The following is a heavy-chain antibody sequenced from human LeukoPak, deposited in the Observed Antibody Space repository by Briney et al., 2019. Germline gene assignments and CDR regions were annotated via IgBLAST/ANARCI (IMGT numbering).Heavy chain of an antibody. J-gene: IGHJ3*02. CDR1: GFTFDAFG. V-gene: IGHV3-20*04. CDR2: IRGDAGST. D-gene: IGHD3-16*01. CDR3: VRGGGAAYKYNAFDI. Sequence: GGSLRLSCAASGFTFDAFGMTWVCQAPGKGLEWVSAIRGDAGSTGYADSVKGRFTISRDNAKNSLYLQMNSLRAEDTAVYYCVRGGGAAYKYNAFDIWGQGTMVTGSS.